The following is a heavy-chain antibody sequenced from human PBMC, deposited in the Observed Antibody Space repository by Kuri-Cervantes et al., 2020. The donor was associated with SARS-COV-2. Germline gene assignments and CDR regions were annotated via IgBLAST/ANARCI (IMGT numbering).Heavy chain of an antibody. Sequence: GSLRLSCVVSGGSISSSKWWSWVRQPPGKGLAWIGEIYHSGSTNYNQSLKSRVTISVDKSKNQFSLKLSAVTAADTAVYYCARVRDIVLMVYALRGWFDPWGQGTLVTVSS. CDR2: IYHSGST. D-gene: IGHD2-8*01. J-gene: IGHJ5*02. CDR3: ARVRDIVLMVYALRGWFDP. CDR1: GGSISSSKW. V-gene: IGHV4-4*02.